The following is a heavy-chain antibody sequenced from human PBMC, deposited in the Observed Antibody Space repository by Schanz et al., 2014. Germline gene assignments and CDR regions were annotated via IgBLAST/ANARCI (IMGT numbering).Heavy chain of an antibody. V-gene: IGHV1-18*01. J-gene: IGHJ4*02. CDR3: ARAFGGYDPAGALDY. CDR1: GYTFTDYG. D-gene: IGHD5-12*01. CDR2: IRPDNGHT. Sequence: QVQLVQSGGEMKKPGASVKVSCKASGYTFTDYGLSWVRQAPGQGLEWLGWIRPDNGHTTYSQKVQGRVTMTTDTSTGTAYMELRSLRSDDTAVYYCARAFGGYDPAGALDYWGQGTLVTVSS.